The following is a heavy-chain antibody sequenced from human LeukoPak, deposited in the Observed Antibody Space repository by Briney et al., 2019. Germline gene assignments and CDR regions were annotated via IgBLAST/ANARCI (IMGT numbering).Heavy chain of an antibody. Sequence: GGSLRLSCAASGFTFSSYAMSWVRQAPGKGLEWVSAISGSGGSTYYADSVKGRFTISRDNSKNTLYLQMNSLRAEDTAVYYCAKDSRYCSGGSCYGYYYYHMDVWGKGTTVTVSS. CDR3: AKDSRYCSGGSCYGYYYYHMDV. D-gene: IGHD2-15*01. J-gene: IGHJ6*03. V-gene: IGHV3-23*01. CDR1: GFTFSSYA. CDR2: ISGSGGST.